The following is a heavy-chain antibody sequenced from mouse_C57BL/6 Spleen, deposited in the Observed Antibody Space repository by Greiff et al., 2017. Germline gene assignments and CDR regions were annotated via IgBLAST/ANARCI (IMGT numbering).Heavy chain of an antibody. D-gene: IGHD2-5*01. V-gene: IGHV1-82*01. Sequence: VQLQQSGPELVKPGASVKISCKASGYAFRSSWMNWVKQRPGKGLEWIGRIYPGDGDTNYNGKFKGKATLTADKSSSTAYMQLSSLTSEDSAVYFCARRSNLAMDYWGQGTSVTVSS. CDR1: GYAFRSSW. J-gene: IGHJ4*01. CDR2: IYPGDGDT. CDR3: ARRSNLAMDY.